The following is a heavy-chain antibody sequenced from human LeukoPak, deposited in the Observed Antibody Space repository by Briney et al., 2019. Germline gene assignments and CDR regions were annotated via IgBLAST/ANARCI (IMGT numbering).Heavy chain of an antibody. J-gene: IGHJ4*02. V-gene: IGHV3-66*01. D-gene: IGHD5-12*01. CDR2: IYSGGST. CDR1: GFTFDDYA. Sequence: NPGGSLRLSCAASGFTFDDYAMHWVRQAPGKGLEWVSVIYSGGSTYYADSVKGRFTISRDNSKNTLYLQMNSLRAEDTAVYYCARDGEDSGYDLSWGYFDYWGQGTLVTVSS. CDR3: ARDGEDSGYDLSWGYFDY.